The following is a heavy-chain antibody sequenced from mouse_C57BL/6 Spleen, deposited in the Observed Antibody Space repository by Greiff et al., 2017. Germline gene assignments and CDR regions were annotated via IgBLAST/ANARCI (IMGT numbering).Heavy chain of an antibody. J-gene: IGHJ3*01. V-gene: IGHV1-52*01. CDR3: ARYGSSLWLAY. CDR1: GYTFTSYW. Sequence: QVQLQQSGAELVRPGSSVKLSCKASGYTFTSYWMHWVKQRPIQGLEWIGNIDPSDSGTHYNQKFKDKATLTVDKSSSTAYMQLSSLTSEDSAFYYCARYGSSLWLAYWGQGTLVTVSA. D-gene: IGHD1-1*01. CDR2: IDPSDSGT.